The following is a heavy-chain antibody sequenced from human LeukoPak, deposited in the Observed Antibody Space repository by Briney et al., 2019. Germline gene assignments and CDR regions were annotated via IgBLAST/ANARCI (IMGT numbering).Heavy chain of an antibody. Sequence: SETLSLTCAVYGGSFSGYYWSWIRQPPGKGLEWIGEINHSGSTNYNPSLKSRVTISVDTSKNQFSLKLSSVTAADTAVYYCARDRHYYYYGMDVRGQGTTVTVSS. CDR3: ARDRHYYYYGMDV. V-gene: IGHV4-34*01. J-gene: IGHJ6*02. CDR2: INHSGST. CDR1: GGSFSGYY.